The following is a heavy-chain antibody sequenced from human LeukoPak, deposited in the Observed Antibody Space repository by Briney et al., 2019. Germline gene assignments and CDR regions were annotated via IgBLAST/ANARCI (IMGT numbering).Heavy chain of an antibody. CDR1: GFTFSSYA. Sequence: TGGSLRLSCAGSGFTFSSYAMSWVRQAPGKGLEWVANIKQDGSEKYYVDSVKGRFTISRDNAKNSLYLQMNSLRAEDTAVYYCAREEIASNYFSYYYYYGMDVWGQGTTVTVSS. D-gene: IGHD4-11*01. J-gene: IGHJ6*02. V-gene: IGHV3-7*01. CDR3: AREEIASNYFSYYYYYGMDV. CDR2: IKQDGSEK.